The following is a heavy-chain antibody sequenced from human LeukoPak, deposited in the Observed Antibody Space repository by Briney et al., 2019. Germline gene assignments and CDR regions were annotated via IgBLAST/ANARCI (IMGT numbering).Heavy chain of an antibody. D-gene: IGHD4-17*01. J-gene: IGHJ4*02. CDR2: IKQDGSDK. CDR3: ARESGSVTSEVDFDY. V-gene: IGHV3-7*01. Sequence: GGSLRLSCAASGFTFSSHWMAWVRQAPGKGLEWVANIKQDGSDKYYLDSMKGRLTISRDNAKNSLYLQVNSLRVEDTAVYYCARESGSVTSEVDFDYWGQGTLVTVSS. CDR1: GFTFSSHW.